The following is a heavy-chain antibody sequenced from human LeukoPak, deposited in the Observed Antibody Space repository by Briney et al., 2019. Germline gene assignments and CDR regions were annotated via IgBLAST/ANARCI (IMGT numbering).Heavy chain of an antibody. CDR1: GGSISSYY. V-gene: IGHV4-59*01. CDR2: IYHSGST. CDR3: ARVSWPPGSSWYYFDY. Sequence: PSETLSLTCTVSGGSISSYYWTWIRQPPGKGLEWIGYIYHSGSTKYNSSLKSRVTMSVDTSKNKFSLKLNSVTAADTAVYYCARVSWPPGSSWYYFDYWGQGTLVTVTS. J-gene: IGHJ4*02. D-gene: IGHD3-10*01.